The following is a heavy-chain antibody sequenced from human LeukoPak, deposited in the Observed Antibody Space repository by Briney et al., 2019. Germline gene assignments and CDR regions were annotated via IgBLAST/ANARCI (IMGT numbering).Heavy chain of an antibody. CDR2: IYTSGST. J-gene: IGHJ4*02. V-gene: IGHV4-61*02. CDR3: ARPSRSGSYYSAPFDY. Sequence: SETLSLTCSVSGGSISSGSYYWSWIRQPAGKGLEWIGRIYTSGSTNYNPSLKSRVTISVDTSKNQFSLKLSSVTAADTAVYYCARPSRSGSYYSAPFDYWGQGTLVTVSS. D-gene: IGHD3-10*01. CDR1: GGSISSGSYY.